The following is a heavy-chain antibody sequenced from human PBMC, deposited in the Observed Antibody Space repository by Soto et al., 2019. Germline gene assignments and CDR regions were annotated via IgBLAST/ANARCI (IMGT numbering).Heavy chain of an antibody. V-gene: IGHV3-13*01. D-gene: IGHD5-12*01. J-gene: IGHJ5*02. CDR2: IGIDGDT. Sequence: PGGSLRLSCAVSGFSLSSDDMHWVRQVTGKGLEWVSSIGIDGDTYYAGSVKGRFTISREDAKNSLHLQMDSLRAGDTAVYYCARGSPLDSAYDATMDAWGQGTLVTVSS. CDR3: ARGSPLDSAYDATMDA. CDR1: GFSLSSDD.